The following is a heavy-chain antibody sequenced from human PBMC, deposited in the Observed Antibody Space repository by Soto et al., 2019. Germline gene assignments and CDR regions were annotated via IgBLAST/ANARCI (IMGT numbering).Heavy chain of an antibody. CDR1: GYTFTDYY. J-gene: IGHJ5*02. CDR3: ARDCGVTTVLTNWFDP. CDR2: INPNSGGT. D-gene: IGHD4-17*01. V-gene: IGHV1-2*02. Sequence: ASVKVSCKASGYTFTDYYIQWIRQAPGQGPEWMGWINPNSGGTYYAQKFEGRVTMTRDTSVNTAYMELRILGSDDTALYYCARDCGVTTVLTNWFDPWGQGTLVTVSS.